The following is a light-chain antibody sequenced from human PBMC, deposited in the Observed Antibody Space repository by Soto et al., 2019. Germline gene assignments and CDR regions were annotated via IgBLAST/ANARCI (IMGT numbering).Light chain of an antibody. CDR3: QHSIT. Sequence: DIQMTQSPSSLSASVGDRVTITCRASQSISSYLNWYQQKPGKAPKLLIYAASSLQSGVPSRFSGSGSVTDFTLTISSLQPEDFATYYCQHSITFGPGTKVDIK. J-gene: IGKJ3*01. V-gene: IGKV1-39*01. CDR1: QSISSY. CDR2: AAS.